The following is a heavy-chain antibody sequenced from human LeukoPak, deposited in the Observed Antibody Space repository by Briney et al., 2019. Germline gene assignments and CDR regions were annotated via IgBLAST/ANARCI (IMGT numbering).Heavy chain of an antibody. D-gene: IGHD6-13*01. CDR2: INPNSDGT. CDR3: ARGNPRDSSSWYYYYYGMDV. J-gene: IGHJ6*02. V-gene: IGHV1-2*04. Sequence: GASVKVSCKASGYTFTGYYMHWVRQAPGQGLEWMGWINPNSDGTNYAQKFQGWVTMTRDTSISTAYMELSRLRSDDTAVYYCARGNPRDSSSWYYYYYGMDVWGQGTTVTVSS. CDR1: GYTFTGYY.